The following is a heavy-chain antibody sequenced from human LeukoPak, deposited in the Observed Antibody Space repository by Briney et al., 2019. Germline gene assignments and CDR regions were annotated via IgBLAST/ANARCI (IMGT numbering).Heavy chain of an antibody. Sequence: GGSLRLSCEASGFTFGNYAKNWVRQAPGKGLKWASTISGTGSSTYYADSAKGRFTISRDNSKDTLFLQLNSLTAADTAMYFCAKASVAIPQYCNSWGQGTLVTVSS. D-gene: IGHD2-2*02. V-gene: IGHV3-23*01. CDR3: AKASVAIPQYCNS. CDR1: GFTFGNYA. CDR2: ISGTGSST. J-gene: IGHJ5*02.